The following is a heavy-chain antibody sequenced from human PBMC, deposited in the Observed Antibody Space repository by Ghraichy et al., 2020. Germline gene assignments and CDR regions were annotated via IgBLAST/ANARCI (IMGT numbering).Heavy chain of an antibody. V-gene: IGHV3-23*01. CDR1: GFTFSSYA. CDR3: ARGPPSRLGPFDI. J-gene: IGHJ3*02. CDR2: ISNGGSTT. Sequence: GGSLRLSCAASGFTFSSYAMSWVRQAPGKGLEWVSRISNGGSTTYYPNSVKGRFTVSRDNSKNTLYLQMNSLRADDTATYFCARGPPSRLGPFDIWGQGTGVAVSS. D-gene: IGHD2-2*01.